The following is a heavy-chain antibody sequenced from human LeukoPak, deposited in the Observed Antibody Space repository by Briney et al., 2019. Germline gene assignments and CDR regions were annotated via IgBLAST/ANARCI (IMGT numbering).Heavy chain of an antibody. J-gene: IGHJ4*02. CDR3: ARRGYSSGWNRFDY. V-gene: IGHV3-21*01. CDR1: GFTFSTYN. Sequence: PGGSLRLSCAASGFTFSTYNMNWVRQAPGKRLEWVSSITSSSSYAFYADSVKGRFTISRDNDKSSLYLQMNNLRAEDTAVYYCARRGYSSGWNRFDYWGQGTLVTVSS. CDR2: ITSSSSYA. D-gene: IGHD6-25*01.